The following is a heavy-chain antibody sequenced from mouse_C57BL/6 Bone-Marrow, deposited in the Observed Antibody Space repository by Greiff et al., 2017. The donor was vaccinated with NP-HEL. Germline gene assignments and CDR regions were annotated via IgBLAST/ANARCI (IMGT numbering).Heavy chain of an antibody. J-gene: IGHJ3*01. CDR1: GFNIKDDY. V-gene: IGHV14-4*01. Sequence: EVQLKESGAELVRPGASVKLSCTASGFNIKDDYMHWVKQRPEQGLEWIGWIDPENGDTEYASKFQGKATITADTSSNTAYLQLSSLTSEDTAVYYCTTESNYVAYWGQGTLVTVSA. D-gene: IGHD2-5*01. CDR2: IDPENGDT. CDR3: TTESNYVAY.